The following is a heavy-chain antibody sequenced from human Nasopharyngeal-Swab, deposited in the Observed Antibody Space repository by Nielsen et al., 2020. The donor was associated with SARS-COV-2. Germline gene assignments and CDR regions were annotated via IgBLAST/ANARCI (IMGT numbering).Heavy chain of an antibody. D-gene: IGHD6-13*01. J-gene: IGHJ1*01. CDR1: GFSLSTSGVG. V-gene: IGHV2-5*02. Sequence: SGPTLVKPTQTLTLTCTFSGFSLSTSGVGVGWIRQPPGKALEWLALIYWDDDKRYSPSLKSRLTITKDTSKNQVVLTMTNMDPVDTATCYCARRSSSWISEYFQHWGQGTLVTVSS. CDR2: IYWDDDK. CDR3: ARRSSSWISEYFQH.